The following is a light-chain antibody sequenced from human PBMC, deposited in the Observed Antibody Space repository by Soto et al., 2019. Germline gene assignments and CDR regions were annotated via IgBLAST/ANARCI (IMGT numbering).Light chain of an antibody. V-gene: IGKV1-5*03. CDR3: QQSYSPPPIT. Sequence: DIQMTQSPSTLSGSVGDRVTITCRASQTISSWLAWYQQKPGKAPKRLIYKASTLKSGVPSRFSGSGSGTDFTLTISSLQPEDFATYYCQQSYSPPPITFGQGTRLEIK. J-gene: IGKJ5*01. CDR1: QTISSW. CDR2: KAS.